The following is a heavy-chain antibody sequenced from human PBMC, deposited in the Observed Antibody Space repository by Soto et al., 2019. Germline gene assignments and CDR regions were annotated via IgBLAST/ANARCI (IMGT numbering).Heavy chain of an antibody. J-gene: IGHJ4*02. V-gene: IGHV3-9*01. CDR1: GFRFEQYV. CDR3: LKDAPNGSIDD. D-gene: IGHD3-10*01. CDR2: VSPTGDTV. Sequence: VQVVASGGDLVQPGRSLRLSCAVSGFRFEQYVMHWVRQAPGKGLECDSTVSPTGDTVAYADSVEGRFTVSRDNAKNSLYLQMNSLKGDDTAFYYCLKDAPNGSIDDWGQGTLVTVSS.